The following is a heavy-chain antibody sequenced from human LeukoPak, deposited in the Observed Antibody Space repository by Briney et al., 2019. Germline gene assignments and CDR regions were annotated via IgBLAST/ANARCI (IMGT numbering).Heavy chain of an antibody. Sequence: ASVKVSCKASGCALTGYYMHWVRQAPGQGLEWMGWINPNSGGTNYAQQFQGRVTMTRDTSISTAYMELSRLRSDDTALYYGVSEPGDPSVVAKIPPYNWFDPWGKGTLVTVSS. J-gene: IGHJ5*02. CDR3: VSEPGDPSVVAKIPPYNWFDP. D-gene: IGHD5-12*01. V-gene: IGHV1-2*02. CDR2: INPNSGGT. CDR1: GCALTGYY.